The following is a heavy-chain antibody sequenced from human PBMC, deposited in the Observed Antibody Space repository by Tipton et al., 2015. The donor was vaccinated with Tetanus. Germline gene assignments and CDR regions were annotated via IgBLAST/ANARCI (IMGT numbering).Heavy chain of an antibody. D-gene: IGHD1-26*01. V-gene: IGHV3-64*02. J-gene: IGHJ4*02. CDR2: ILTNEASA. CDR1: GFTFSSYP. CDR3: ARDISHVGATLYFDY. Sequence: SLRLSCAASGFTFSSYPMHWVRQAPGKGLEYVSSILTNEASALYADSVKGRFTTSRDNARNSVYLQMDSLRAEDTAVYYCARDISHVGATLYFDYWGQGTLVTVSS.